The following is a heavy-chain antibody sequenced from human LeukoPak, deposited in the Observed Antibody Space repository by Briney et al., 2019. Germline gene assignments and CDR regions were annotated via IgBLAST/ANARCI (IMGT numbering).Heavy chain of an antibody. V-gene: IGHV4-39*01. CDR3: ARTYYDSSGAFGY. CDR2: IYYSGST. Sequence: GSLRLSCAASGFSFSSYSMNWVRQPPGKGLEWIGSIYYSGSTYYNPSLKSRVTISVDTSKNQFSLKLSSVTAADTAVYYCARTYYDSSGAFGYWGQGTLVTVSS. J-gene: IGHJ4*02. D-gene: IGHD3-22*01. CDR1: GFSFSSYS.